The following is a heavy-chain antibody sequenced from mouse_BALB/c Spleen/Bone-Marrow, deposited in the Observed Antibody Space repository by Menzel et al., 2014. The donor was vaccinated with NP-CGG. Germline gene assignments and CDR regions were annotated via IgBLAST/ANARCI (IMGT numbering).Heavy chain of an antibody. Sequence: VKLVESGAELMKPGASVKISCKATGYTFNSYWIEWVKQRPGHGLEWIGEILPGSGSTNYNEKFKGKATFTTDTSSNTAYMQLSSLTSEDSAVYYCARGGYGYLFAYWGQGTLVTVSA. V-gene: IGHV1-9*01. CDR3: ARGGYGYLFAY. D-gene: IGHD2-2*01. CDR2: ILPGSGST. J-gene: IGHJ3*01. CDR1: GYTFNSYW.